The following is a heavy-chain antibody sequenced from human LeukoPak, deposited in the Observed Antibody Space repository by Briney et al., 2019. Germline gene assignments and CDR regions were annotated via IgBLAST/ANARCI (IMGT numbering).Heavy chain of an antibody. CDR3: ARLSYYYYYYMDV. V-gene: IGHV4-30-4*01. J-gene: IGHJ6*03. D-gene: IGHD3-3*02. CDR2: IYYNGNT. CDR1: GGWGGDYY. Sequence: PSETLSLTCTVSGGWGGDYYWSWIRQPPGKGLEWIGYIYYNGNTFYTPSLKSRVTISFDASKNQFSLKLTSVTAADTAVYYCARLSYYYYYYMDVWGKGTTVTVSS.